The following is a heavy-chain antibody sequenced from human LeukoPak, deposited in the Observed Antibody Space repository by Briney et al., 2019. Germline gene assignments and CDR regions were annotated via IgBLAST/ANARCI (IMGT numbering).Heavy chain of an antibody. D-gene: IGHD2-2*01. V-gene: IGHV3-23*01. CDR3: AKVVVVPAATTKTYYFDF. J-gene: IGHJ4*02. Sequence: GESLRLSCAASGFTFSSYAMTWVRQAPGKGLEWVSGISVAAGSTYYADSVKGRFTIFRDNSKNTLYLQMNSLRAEDTAVYYCAKVVVVPAATTKTYYFDFWGQGTLVTVSS. CDR1: GFTFSSYA. CDR2: ISVAAGST.